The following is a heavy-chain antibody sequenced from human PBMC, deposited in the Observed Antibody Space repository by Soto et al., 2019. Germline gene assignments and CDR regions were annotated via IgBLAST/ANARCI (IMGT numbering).Heavy chain of an antibody. Sequence: ASVKVSCKASGYTFTSYDIEWVRQATGQGLEWMGWMNLNSGNTGYAQKFQGRVTMTRDTSISTAYMELSSLRSEDTAVYYCSRVFGAYGYFAYWGQGMLVTVSS. J-gene: IGHJ4*02. CDR1: GYTFTSYD. CDR2: MNLNSGNT. CDR3: SRVFGAYGYFAY. D-gene: IGHD3-16*01. V-gene: IGHV1-8*01.